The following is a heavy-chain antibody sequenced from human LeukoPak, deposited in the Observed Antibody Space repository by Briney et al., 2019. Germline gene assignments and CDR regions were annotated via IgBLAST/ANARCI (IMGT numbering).Heavy chain of an antibody. Sequence: GRSLRLSCAASGFTFDDYAMHWVRQAPGKGLEWVSGISWNSGSIGYADSVKGRFTISRDNSKNTLYLQMNSLRAEDTAVYYCAKDYGSWPYYLDYWGQGTLVTVSS. CDR1: GFTFDDYA. CDR3: AKDYGSWPYYLDY. CDR2: ISWNSGSI. V-gene: IGHV3-9*01. J-gene: IGHJ4*02. D-gene: IGHD6-13*01.